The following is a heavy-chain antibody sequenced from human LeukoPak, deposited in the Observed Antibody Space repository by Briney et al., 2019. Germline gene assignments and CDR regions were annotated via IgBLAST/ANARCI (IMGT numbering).Heavy chain of an antibody. CDR3: ARDSPDIVVVPAAGGDY. D-gene: IGHD2-2*01. CDR1: GFTFSGSA. Sequence: PGGSLRLSCAASGFTFSGSAMHWVRQASGKGLEWVGRIRSKANSYATAYAASVKGRFTISRDDSKNTAYLQMNSLRAEDTAVYYCARDSPDIVVVPAAGGDYWGQGTLVTVSS. J-gene: IGHJ4*02. CDR2: IRSKANSYAT. V-gene: IGHV3-73*01.